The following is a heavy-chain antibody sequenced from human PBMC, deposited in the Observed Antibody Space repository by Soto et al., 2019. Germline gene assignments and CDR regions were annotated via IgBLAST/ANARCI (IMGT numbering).Heavy chain of an antibody. J-gene: IGHJ4*02. CDR1: GGTFSSYT. Sequence: ASVKVSCKASGGTFSSYTISWVRQAPGQGLEWMGRIIPILGIANYAQKFQGRVTITADKSTSTAYMELSSLRSEDTAVYYCARDQIAAGGRFDYWGQGTLVTVSS. D-gene: IGHD6-13*01. CDR2: IIPILGIA. V-gene: IGHV1-69*04. CDR3: ARDQIAAGGRFDY.